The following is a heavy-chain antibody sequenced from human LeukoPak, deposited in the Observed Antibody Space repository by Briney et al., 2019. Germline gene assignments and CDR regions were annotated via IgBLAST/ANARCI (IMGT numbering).Heavy chain of an antibody. D-gene: IGHD4-17*01. J-gene: IGHJ4*02. V-gene: IGHV1-69*01. CDR1: GGTFSSYA. Sequence: GSSVKVSCKASGGTFSSYAISWVRQAPGQGLEWMGGIIPIFGTANYAQKFQGRVTITADESTSTAYMELSSLRSDDTAVYYCASPAFYGDCFDYWGQGTLVTVSS. CDR2: IIPIFGTA. CDR3: ASPAFYGDCFDY.